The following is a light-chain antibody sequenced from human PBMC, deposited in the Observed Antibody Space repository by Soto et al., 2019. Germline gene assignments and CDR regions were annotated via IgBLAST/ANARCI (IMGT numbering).Light chain of an antibody. V-gene: IGLV2-14*01. Sequence: QSALTQPASVSGSPGQSITISCTGTSSDVGGYNYVSWYQQHPGKAPKLMIYEVSNRPSGVSNRFSGSKSGNTASLTISGLQAEDEAEYYCSSYTCSSTFYVFGTGTKLTVL. CDR3: SSYTCSSTFYV. CDR1: SSDVGGYNY. CDR2: EVS. J-gene: IGLJ1*01.